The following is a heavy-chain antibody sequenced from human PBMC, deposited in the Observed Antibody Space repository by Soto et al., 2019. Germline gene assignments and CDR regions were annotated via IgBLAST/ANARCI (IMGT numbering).Heavy chain of an antibody. CDR1: GYTFTSYG. CDR2: ISAHNGNT. Sequence: QVHLVQSGAEVKKPGASVKVSCKASGYTFTSYGITWVRQAPGQGLEWMGWISAHNGNTDYAQTLQGRVIVTRDTSTSTAYMELRRLRSDDTAVYYCARGRYGDYWGQGALVTVSS. V-gene: IGHV1-18*01. CDR3: ARGRYGDY. J-gene: IGHJ4*02. D-gene: IGHD1-1*01.